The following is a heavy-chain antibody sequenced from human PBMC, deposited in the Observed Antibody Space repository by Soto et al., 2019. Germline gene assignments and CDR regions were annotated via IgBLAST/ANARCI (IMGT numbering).Heavy chain of an antibody. V-gene: IGHV1-2*04. Sequence: ASVKVSCKASGYTFTGYYMHWVRQAPGQGLEWMGWINPNSGGTNYAQKFQGWVTMTRDTSISTAYMELSRLRSDDTAVYYCARDYCSSTSCPEDPYYYYGMDVWGQGTTVTVSS. CDR2: INPNSGGT. CDR3: ARDYCSSTSCPEDPYYYYGMDV. CDR1: GYTFTGYY. J-gene: IGHJ6*02. D-gene: IGHD2-2*01.